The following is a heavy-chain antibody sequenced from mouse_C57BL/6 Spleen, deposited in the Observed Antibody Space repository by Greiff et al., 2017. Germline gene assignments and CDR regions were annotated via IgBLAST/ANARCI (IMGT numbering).Heavy chain of an antibody. CDR1: GYAFSSSW. Sequence: QVQLQQSGPELVKPGASVKISCKASGYAFSSSWMNWVKQRPGKGLEWIGRLYPGDGDTNYNGKFKGKATLTADKSSSTAYMQLSSLTSEDSAVYFCARSRTTVVAPMDYWGQGTSVTVSS. D-gene: IGHD1-1*01. CDR2: LYPGDGDT. CDR3: ARSRTTVVAPMDY. V-gene: IGHV1-82*01. J-gene: IGHJ4*01.